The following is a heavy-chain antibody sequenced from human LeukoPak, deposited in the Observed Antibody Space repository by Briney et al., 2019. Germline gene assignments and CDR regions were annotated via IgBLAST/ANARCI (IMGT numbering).Heavy chain of an antibody. D-gene: IGHD1-14*01. V-gene: IGHV3-30-3*01. Sequence: GGSLRLSCAASGFTFSSYAMHWVRQAPGKGLEWVAVISYDGSNKYYADSVKGRFTTSRDNSKNTLYLQMNSLRAEDTAVYYCAREIRDGDYWGQGTLVTVSS. CDR3: AREIRDGDY. CDR1: GFTFSSYA. J-gene: IGHJ4*02. CDR2: ISYDGSNK.